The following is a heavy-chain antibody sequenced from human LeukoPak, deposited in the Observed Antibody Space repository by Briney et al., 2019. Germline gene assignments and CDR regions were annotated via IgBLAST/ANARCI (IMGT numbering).Heavy chain of an antibody. D-gene: IGHD5-18*01. CDR1: GFTFTSYA. J-gene: IGHJ4*02. CDR2: ISDGGSST. Sequence: GGSLRLSCAASGFTFTSYAMSWVRQAPGKGLEWVSTISDGGSSTFYADSVKGRFTISRDNSKNTLYLQMNSLRAEDTAVYYCAKDLRYSYGYGIDYWGQGTLVTVSS. V-gene: IGHV3-23*01. CDR3: AKDLRYSYGYGIDY.